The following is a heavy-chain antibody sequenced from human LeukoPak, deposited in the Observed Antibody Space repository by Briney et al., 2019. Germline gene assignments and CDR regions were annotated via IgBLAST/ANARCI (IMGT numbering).Heavy chain of an antibody. J-gene: IGHJ6*02. V-gene: IGHV3-7*03. CDR1: GFSFRNYW. CDR2: IKQEGGEI. Sequence: PGGSLRLSCAASGFSFRNYWMSWVRQVPGKGLEWVANIKQEGGEIYYVDSVKGRFTISKDNAKNSLYLQMNSLRAEDTALYHCARNNGMDVWGQGTTVIVSS. CDR3: ARNNGMDV.